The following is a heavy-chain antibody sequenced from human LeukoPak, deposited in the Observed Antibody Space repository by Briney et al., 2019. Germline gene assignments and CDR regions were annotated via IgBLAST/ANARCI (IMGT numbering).Heavy chain of an antibody. V-gene: IGHV4-59*08. Sequence: PSETLSLTCTISGGSINGHYWSWMRQPPGKRLEWIGDINYKGSTKYNPSLKSRVTISVDTSKNHLSLNLTSVPAADTAIYYCARRDTGWNYCDYWGQGILVTVSS. D-gene: IGHD6-19*01. CDR1: GGSINGHY. CDR3: ARRDTGWNYCDY. CDR2: INYKGST. J-gene: IGHJ4*02.